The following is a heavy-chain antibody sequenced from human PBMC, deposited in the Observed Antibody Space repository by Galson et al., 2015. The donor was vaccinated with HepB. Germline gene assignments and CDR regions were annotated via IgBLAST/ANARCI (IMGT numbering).Heavy chain of an antibody. CDR1: GGSFSNSDYY. Sequence: LTCTVSGGSFSNSDYYWAWIRQSPGKGLEWIGSIYYRGRTYYNPSLKSRITMSVDTSKNQFSLKLTSVTAADTAVYFCSRRGNGFNLPDFDYWGQGSLVTVSS. CDR2: IYYRGRT. CDR3: SRRGNGFNLPDFDY. D-gene: IGHD5-24*01. J-gene: IGHJ4*02. V-gene: IGHV4-39*01.